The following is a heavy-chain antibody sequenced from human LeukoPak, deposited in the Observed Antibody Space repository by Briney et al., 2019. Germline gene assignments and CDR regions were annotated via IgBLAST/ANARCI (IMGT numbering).Heavy chain of an antibody. J-gene: IGHJ4*02. Sequence: PGGSLRLSCAASGFTFSTYAMNWVRQAPGKGLEWVSAISGGGGNTYYADSVKGRFTISRDNSKNTLYLQMNSLRAEDTAVYYCARAMIVVVITSLGRGELDYWGQGTLVTVSS. D-gene: IGHD3-22*01. V-gene: IGHV3-23*01. CDR1: GFTFSTYA. CDR2: ISGGGGNT. CDR3: ARAMIVVVITSLGRGELDY.